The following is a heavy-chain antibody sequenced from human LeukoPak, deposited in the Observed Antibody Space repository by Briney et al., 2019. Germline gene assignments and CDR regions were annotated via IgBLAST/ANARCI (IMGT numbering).Heavy chain of an antibody. CDR2: ISYDGSNK. Sequence: PGRSLRLSCAASGFTFSSYAMHGVRQAPGKGLEWVAVISYDGSNKYYADSVKGRFTISRDNSKNTLYLQMNSLRAEDTAVYYCARDLDEEVAGDRGQGTLVTVSS. J-gene: IGHJ4*02. D-gene: IGHD6-19*01. CDR3: ARDLDEEVAGD. V-gene: IGHV3-30*04. CDR1: GFTFSSYA.